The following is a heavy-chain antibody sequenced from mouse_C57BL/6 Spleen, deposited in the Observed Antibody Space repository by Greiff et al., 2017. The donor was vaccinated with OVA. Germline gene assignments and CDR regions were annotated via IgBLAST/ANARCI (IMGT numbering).Heavy chain of an antibody. J-gene: IGHJ4*01. Sequence: EVQVVESGGGLVKPGGSLKLSCAASGFTFSDYGMHWVRQAPEKGLEWVAYISSGSSTIYYADTVKGRFTISRDNAKNTLYLQMTSLRSEDTAMYDCARPVLRYAMDDWGQGTSVTVSS. V-gene: IGHV5-17*01. CDR1: GFTFSDYG. CDR2: ISSGSSTI. D-gene: IGHD1-1*01. CDR3: ARPVLRYAMDD.